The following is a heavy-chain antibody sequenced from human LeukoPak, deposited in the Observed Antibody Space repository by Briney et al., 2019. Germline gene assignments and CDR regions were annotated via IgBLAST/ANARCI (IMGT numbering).Heavy chain of an antibody. Sequence: SETLSLTCAVSGGSISSGGYSWSWIRQPPGKGLEWIGYICHSGSTYYNPSLKSRVTISVDRSKNQFSLKLSSVTAADTAVYYCARGRSRLDYWGQGTLVTVSS. CDR3: ARGRSRLDY. J-gene: IGHJ4*02. V-gene: IGHV4-30-2*01. CDR1: GGSISSGGYS. D-gene: IGHD6-19*01. CDR2: ICHSGST.